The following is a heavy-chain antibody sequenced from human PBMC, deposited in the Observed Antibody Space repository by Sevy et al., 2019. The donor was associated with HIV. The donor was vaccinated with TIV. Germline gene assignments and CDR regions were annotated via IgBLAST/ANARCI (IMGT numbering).Heavy chain of an antibody. CDR2: IRSKDYGGAT. D-gene: IGHD3-22*01. Sequence: GGSLRLSCTGSGFTFGDYAMSWFRQAPGMGLEWVGFIRSKDYGGATEYAASVKGRFTISRDDSKGIADLQMNSLKTEDTAVYCCTRGYYYDSSGYSDYWGQGTLVTVSS. J-gene: IGHJ4*02. CDR1: GFTFGDYA. V-gene: IGHV3-49*03. CDR3: TRGYYYDSSGYSDY.